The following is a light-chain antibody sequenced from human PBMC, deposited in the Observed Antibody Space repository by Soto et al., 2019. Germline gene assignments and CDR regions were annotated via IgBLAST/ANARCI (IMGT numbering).Light chain of an antibody. CDR1: QYINTR. V-gene: IGKV3-11*01. J-gene: IGKJ1*01. CDR2: QTS. Sequence: EIVLTQSPATLSSFPGDRVTLSCRASQYINTRLAWYQHRPGQAPRLLIYQTSIRAAGIPARFSASGTGTDFNLTISDVQTEDFAVYYCHQRQSWPRTFGQGTKVDIK. CDR3: HQRQSWPRT.